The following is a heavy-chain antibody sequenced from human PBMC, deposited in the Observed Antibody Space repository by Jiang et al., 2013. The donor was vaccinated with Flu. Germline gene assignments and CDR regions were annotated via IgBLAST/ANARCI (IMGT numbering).Heavy chain of an antibody. Sequence: SGAEVKKPGASVKVSCKASGYTFTSYYLHWVRQAPGQGLEWVGIITPSGGRTNYAQKFQGRVTMTRDTSTNTVYMGLSSLRSEDTAVYYCAREVSGSQTGSFDSWGQGNPGHRLL. J-gene: IGHJ4*02. D-gene: IGHD1-26*01. CDR2: ITPSGGRT. V-gene: IGHV1-46*01. CDR3: AREVSGSQTGSFDS. CDR1: GYTFTSYY.